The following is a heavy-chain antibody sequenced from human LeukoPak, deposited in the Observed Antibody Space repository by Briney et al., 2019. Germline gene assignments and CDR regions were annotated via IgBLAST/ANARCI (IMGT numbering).Heavy chain of an antibody. CDR3: AREGRDGYNYGY. CDR2: IIPIFGTA. D-gene: IGHD5-24*01. Sequence: SVKVSCKASGGTFSSYTISWVRQAPGQGLEWMGGIIPIFGTANYAQKFQGRVTITADESTSTAYMELSSLRSEDTVVYYCAREGRDGYNYGYWGQGTLVTVSS. CDR1: GGTFSSYT. J-gene: IGHJ4*02. V-gene: IGHV1-69*13.